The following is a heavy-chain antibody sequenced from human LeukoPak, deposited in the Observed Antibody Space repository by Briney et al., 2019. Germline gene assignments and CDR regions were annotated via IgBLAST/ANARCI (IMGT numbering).Heavy chain of an antibody. J-gene: IGHJ5*02. CDR1: GYTFTCYG. D-gene: IGHD3-10*01. V-gene: IGHV1-18*01. CDR2: ISAYNGNT. Sequence: ASVKVSCKASGYTFTCYGISWVRPAPGQGLAWMGWISAYNGNTNYAQKLQGRVTMTTGTSTSTAYMELRSLRSDDTAVYYCARDPRPMVRGVIWFDPWGQGTLVTVSS. CDR3: ARDPRPMVRGVIWFDP.